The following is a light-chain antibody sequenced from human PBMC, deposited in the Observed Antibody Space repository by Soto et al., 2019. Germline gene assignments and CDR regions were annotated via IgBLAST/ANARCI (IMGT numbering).Light chain of an antibody. CDR3: QHYNSYSEA. V-gene: IGKV1-5*03. Sequence: DIQMTQSPSTLSGSVGDRVTITCRASQTISSWLAWYQQKPGKAPKLLIYKASTLKSGVPSRFSGSGSGTEFTLTIRSLLPDECAPYYCQHYNSYSEAFGQGTKVDLK. CDR2: KAS. J-gene: IGKJ1*01. CDR1: QTISSW.